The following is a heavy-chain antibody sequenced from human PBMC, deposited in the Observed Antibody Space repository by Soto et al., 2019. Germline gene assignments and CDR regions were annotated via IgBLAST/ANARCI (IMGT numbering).Heavy chain of an antibody. J-gene: IGHJ4*02. CDR3: ARCPPIIYYDSSGYYYFDY. CDR1: GECFCDSY. V-gene: IGHV4-34*01. D-gene: IGHD3-22*01. Sequence: PSETLSLTCTVYGECFCDSYWTWIRQPPEEGLEWIGEITHSGRTNYNPSLKSRVSMSVDTSRTQFSLKLSSVTAADTAVYYCARCPPIIYYDSSGYYYFDYWGQGTLVTSPQ. CDR2: ITHSGRT.